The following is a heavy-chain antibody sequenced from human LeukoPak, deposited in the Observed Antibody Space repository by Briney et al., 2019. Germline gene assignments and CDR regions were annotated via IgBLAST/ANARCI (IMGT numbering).Heavy chain of an antibody. CDR1: GGTFSSYA. J-gene: IGHJ4*02. V-gene: IGHV1-69*13. CDR2: IIPIFGTA. Sequence: ASVTVSCTSSGGTFSSYAISWVRPAPGQGLEWMGGIIPIFGTANYAQKFQGRVTITADESTSTAYMELSSLRSEDTAVYYCARRRSGSPFDYWGQGTLVTVSS. D-gene: IGHD3-22*01. CDR3: ARRRSGSPFDY.